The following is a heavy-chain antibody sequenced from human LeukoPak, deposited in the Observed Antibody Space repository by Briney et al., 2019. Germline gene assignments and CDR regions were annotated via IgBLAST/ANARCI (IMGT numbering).Heavy chain of an antibody. Sequence: SETLSLTCTVSGGSISSYYWSWIRQPPGKGLEWIGYIYYSGSANYNPSLKRRATISVDTSKHQLPLKLSSVTAADTAVYYCARVSWGSGYYYYMDVWGKGTTVTVSS. CDR1: GGSISSYY. D-gene: IGHD7-27*01. J-gene: IGHJ6*03. CDR3: ARVSWGSGYYYYMDV. CDR2: IYYSGSA. V-gene: IGHV4-59*01.